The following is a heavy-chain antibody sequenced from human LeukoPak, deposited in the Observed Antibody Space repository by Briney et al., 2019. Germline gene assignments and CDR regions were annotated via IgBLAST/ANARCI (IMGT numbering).Heavy chain of an antibody. CDR2: IYHSGST. Sequence: SGTLCLTCAVSGGSFSSTYWWNWVRQPPGRGLEGIGEIYHSGSTNYTPSLKSRVTISVDTSKNQFSLKVSSVTAADTAVYYCASGEGMTTVTFFDYWGQGTLVTVSS. CDR3: ASGEGMTTVTFFDY. CDR1: GGSFSSTYW. J-gene: IGHJ4*02. D-gene: IGHD4-17*01. V-gene: IGHV4-4*02.